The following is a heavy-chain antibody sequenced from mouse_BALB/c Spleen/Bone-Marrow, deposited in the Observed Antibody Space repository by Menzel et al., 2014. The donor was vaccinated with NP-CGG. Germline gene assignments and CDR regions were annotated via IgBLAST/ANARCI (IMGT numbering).Heavy chain of an antibody. V-gene: IGHV1-82*01. J-gene: IGHJ3*01. CDR3: VRGAHP. CDR1: GYVFSTSW. CDR2: IYPGDGDV. Sequence: QLVESGPELVKPGASVKISCKASGYVFSTSWMNWVKQRPGQGLVWIGRIYPGDGDVNYNGNFKGKATLTADKSSSTAYMQLNSLTSVDSAVYFCVRGAHPWGQGTLVTVSA.